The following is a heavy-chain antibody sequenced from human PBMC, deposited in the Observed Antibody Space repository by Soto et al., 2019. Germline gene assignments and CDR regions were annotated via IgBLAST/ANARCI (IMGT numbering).Heavy chain of an antibody. J-gene: IGHJ5*02. CDR1: GYTFTSYG. V-gene: IGHV1-18*01. Sequence: ASVKVSCKASGYTFTSYGISWVRQAPGQGLEWMGWISAYNGNTNYAQKLQGRVTMTTDTSTSTAYMELRSLRSDDTAMYYCARDSLYYYGSGSYTWFDPWGQGTLVTVSS. D-gene: IGHD3-10*01. CDR2: ISAYNGNT. CDR3: ARDSLYYYGSGSYTWFDP.